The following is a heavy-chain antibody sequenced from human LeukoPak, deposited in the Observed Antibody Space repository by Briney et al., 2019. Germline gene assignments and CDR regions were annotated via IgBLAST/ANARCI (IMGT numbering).Heavy chain of an antibody. V-gene: IGHV3-48*03. Sequence: GGSLRLSCAASGFTFSSYEMNWVRQAPGKGLEWASYISSSGSTIYYADSVKGRFTISRDNAKKSLYLQMNSLRVEDTAVYYCARVQQGGYFDNWVQGTLVTVSS. J-gene: IGHJ4*02. CDR2: ISSSGSTI. CDR3: ARVQQGGYFDN. D-gene: IGHD3-16*01. CDR1: GFTFSSYE.